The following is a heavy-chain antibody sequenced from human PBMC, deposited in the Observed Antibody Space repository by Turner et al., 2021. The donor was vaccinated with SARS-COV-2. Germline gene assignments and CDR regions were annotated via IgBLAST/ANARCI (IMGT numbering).Heavy chain of an antibody. D-gene: IGHD6-13*01. CDR3: ARGPTDSSSWMGYYFDY. CDR1: GFTFSSYG. CDR2: IWYDGSNK. J-gene: IGHJ4*02. Sequence: QVQLVESGGGVVQPGTSLSLSCSASGFTFSSYGMHWVRQAPGKGLEWVVVIWYDGSNKYYADSVKGRFTISRDNSKNTLYLQTNSLRAEDTAVYYCARGPTDSSSWMGYYFDYWGQGTLVTVSS. V-gene: IGHV3-33*01.